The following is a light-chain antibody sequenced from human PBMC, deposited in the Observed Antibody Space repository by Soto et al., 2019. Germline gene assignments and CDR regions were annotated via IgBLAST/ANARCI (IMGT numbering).Light chain of an antibody. V-gene: IGKV3-20*01. J-gene: IGKJ2*01. CDR1: QSVSSNY. CDR2: GAS. Sequence: EIVLTQSPGTLSLSPGERATLSCRASQSVSSNYLVWYQQKPGQPLRLLIYGASSRTTGIADRFSGSGCGTDFTLTISRLEPEDVAVYYCQQYSGSPSTFGQGTKLEIK. CDR3: QQYSGSPST.